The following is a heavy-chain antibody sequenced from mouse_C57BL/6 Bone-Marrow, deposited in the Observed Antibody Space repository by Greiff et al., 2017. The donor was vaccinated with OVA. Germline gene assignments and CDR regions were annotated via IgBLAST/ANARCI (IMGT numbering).Heavy chain of an antibody. CDR1: GFTFSDYY. V-gene: IGHV5-16*01. D-gene: IGHD2-4*01. Sequence: DVKLVESEGGLVQPGSSMKLSCTASGFTFSDYYMAWVRQVPEKGLEWVANINYDGSSTYYLDSLKSRFIISRDNAKNILYLQMSSLKSEDTATYYCARAIYDYSFAYWGQGTLVTVSA. J-gene: IGHJ3*01. CDR2: INYDGSST. CDR3: ARAIYDYSFAY.